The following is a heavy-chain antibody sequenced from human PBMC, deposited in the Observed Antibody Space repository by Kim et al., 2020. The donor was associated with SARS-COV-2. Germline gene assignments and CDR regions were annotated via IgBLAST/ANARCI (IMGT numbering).Heavy chain of an antibody. CDR3: ARHVTMVRGAFDY. J-gene: IGHJ4*02. V-gene: IGHV4-59*08. D-gene: IGHD3-10*01. Sequence: YNPSLKSRVTISVDTAKNQFSLKRSSVTAADTAVYYCARHVTMVRGAFDYWGQGTLVTVSS.